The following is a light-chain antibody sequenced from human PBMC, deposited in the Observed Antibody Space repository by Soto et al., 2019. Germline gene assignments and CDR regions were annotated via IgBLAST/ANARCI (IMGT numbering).Light chain of an antibody. CDR3: SSYTSSSPLYV. J-gene: IGLJ1*01. Sequence: QSALTQPASVSGSPGQSITISCTGTSSDVGGYNYVSWYQQHPGKAPKLMIYDVSNRPSGVSNRFSASKSGNTASLTISGFQAENEADYYCSSYTSSSPLYVFGTGTKVT. V-gene: IGLV2-14*03. CDR2: DVS. CDR1: SSDVGGYNY.